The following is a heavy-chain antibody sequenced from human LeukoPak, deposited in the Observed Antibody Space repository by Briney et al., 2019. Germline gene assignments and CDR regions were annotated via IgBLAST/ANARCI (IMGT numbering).Heavy chain of an antibody. CDR1: GGSISSGDYY. Sequence: SETLSLTCTVSGGSISSGDYYWSWIRQPPGKGLEWIGEINHSGSTNYNPSLKSRVTISVDTSKNQFSLKLSSVTAADTAVYYCARGGYSYGRRKGPFDYWGQGTLVTVSS. CDR3: ARGGYSYGRRKGPFDY. D-gene: IGHD5-18*01. V-gene: IGHV4-39*07. CDR2: INHSGST. J-gene: IGHJ4*02.